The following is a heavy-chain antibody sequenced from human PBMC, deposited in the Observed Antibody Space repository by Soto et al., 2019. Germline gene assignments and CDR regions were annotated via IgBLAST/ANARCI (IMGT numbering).Heavy chain of an antibody. J-gene: IGHJ6*02. CDR2: IDPSDSYT. CDR1: GYSFTSYW. CDR3: ARHGCSSTSCYSVFGYYYYGMDV. Sequence: GESLKISCKGSGYSFTSYWISWVRQMPGKGLEWMGRIDPSDSYTNYSPSFQGHVTISADKSIGTAYLQWSSLKASDTAMYYCARHGCSSTSCYSVFGYYYYGMDVWGQGTTVTVSS. V-gene: IGHV5-10-1*01. D-gene: IGHD2-2*02.